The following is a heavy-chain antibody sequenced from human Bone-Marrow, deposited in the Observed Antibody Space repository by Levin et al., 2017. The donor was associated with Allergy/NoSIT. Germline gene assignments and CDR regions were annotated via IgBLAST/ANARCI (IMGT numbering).Heavy chain of an antibody. CDR1: GGTFSSYA. J-gene: IGHJ4*02. V-gene: IGHV1-69*13. D-gene: IGHD1-1*01. CDR2: IIPIFGTA. CDR3: ARLPTGTLGYFDY. Sequence: SVKVSCKASGGTFSSYAISWVRQAPGQGLEWMGGIIPIFGTANYAQKFQGRVTITADESTSTAYMELSSLRSEDTAVYYCARLPTGTLGYFDYWGQGTLVTVSS.